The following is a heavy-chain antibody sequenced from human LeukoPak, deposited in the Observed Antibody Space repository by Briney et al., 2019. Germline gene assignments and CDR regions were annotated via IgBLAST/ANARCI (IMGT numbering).Heavy chain of an antibody. V-gene: IGHV4-4*07. CDR2: IYTSGST. Sequence: SETLSLTCTVSGGSISSYYWSWIRQPAGKGLEWIGRIYTSGSTNYNPSLKSRVTMSVDTSKNQFSLKLSSVTAADTAVYYCARGVPYCSSTRCYYYMDVWGKGTTVTVSS. CDR3: ARGVPYCSSTRCYYYMDV. D-gene: IGHD2-2*01. J-gene: IGHJ6*03. CDR1: GGSISSYY.